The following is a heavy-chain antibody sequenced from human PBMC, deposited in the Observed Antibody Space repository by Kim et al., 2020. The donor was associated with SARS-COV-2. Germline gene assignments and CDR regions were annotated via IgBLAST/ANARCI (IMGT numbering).Heavy chain of an antibody. CDR3: ARGIAAAGDYYGMDV. CDR1: GGTFSSYA. CDR2: IIPIFGTA. D-gene: IGHD6-13*01. Sequence: SVKVSCKASGGTFSSYAISWVRQAPGQGLEWMGGIIPIFGTANYAQKFQGRVTITADESTSTAYMELSSQRSEDTAVYYCARGIAAAGDYYGMDVWGQGTTVTVSS. J-gene: IGHJ6*02. V-gene: IGHV1-69*13.